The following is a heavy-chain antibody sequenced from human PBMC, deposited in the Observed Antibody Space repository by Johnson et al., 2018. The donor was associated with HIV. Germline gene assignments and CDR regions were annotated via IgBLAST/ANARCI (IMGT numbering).Heavy chain of an antibody. J-gene: IGHJ3*02. D-gene: IGHD2-21*01. Sequence: VQLVESGGGLVQPGGSLTLSCEGSEFTFSYYWMHWVRQAPGKGPVWVSHIHNDGRRTTYADSVQGRFTISSDNAESSRYLQMNSLRPEDTALYYCVKVGDFCGGDCPVGNAFDIWGQGTMVTVSS. V-gene: IGHV3-74*01. CDR3: VKVGDFCGGDCPVGNAFDI. CDR1: EFTFSYYW. CDR2: IHNDGRRT.